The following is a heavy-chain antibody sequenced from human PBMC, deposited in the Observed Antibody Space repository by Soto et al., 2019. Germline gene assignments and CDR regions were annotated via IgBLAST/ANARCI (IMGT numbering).Heavy chain of an antibody. J-gene: IGHJ6*03. V-gene: IGHV3-48*01. CDR1: GFTFSSYS. D-gene: IGHD3-3*01. CDR3: ARPHYDFWSGYYVEYYYYYYMDV. CDR2: ISSSSSTI. Sequence: EVQLVESGGGLVQPGGSLRLSCAASGFTFSSYSMNWVRQAPGKGLEWVSYISSSSSTIYYADSVKGRFTISRDNAKNSLYLEMNGLRAEDTAVYYCARPHYDFWSGYYVEYYYYYYMDVWGKGSTVTVSS.